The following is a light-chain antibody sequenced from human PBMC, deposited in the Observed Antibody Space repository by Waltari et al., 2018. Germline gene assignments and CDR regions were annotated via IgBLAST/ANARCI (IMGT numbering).Light chain of an antibody. CDR1: SPNIGDNA. CDR3: AAWDDNLNGPI. V-gene: IGLV1-44*01. J-gene: IGLJ1*01. Sequence: QSVVTQPPSVSGTPGQRVPVSCSGTSPNIGDNAVSWYQQVPGSAPKLLIYGNDQRPSGVPDRYSASKSGTSASLVINGVKSDDEADFYCAAWDDNLNGPIFGTGTRVTVL. CDR2: GND.